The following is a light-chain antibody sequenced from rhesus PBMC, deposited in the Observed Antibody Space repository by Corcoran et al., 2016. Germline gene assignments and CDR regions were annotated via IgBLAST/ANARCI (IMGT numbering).Light chain of an antibody. J-gene: IGKJ1*01. CDR2: EAS. CDR3: QHYYSTPWT. Sequence: DIQMTQSPSSLSASVGDRVTITCRASQGISNDLAWYQQKPGETPKLLIYEASSLQSWIPSRFSGSGSGTDFTLTISSLQSEDFATYDCQHYYSTPWTLGQGTKVEIK. CDR1: QGISND. V-gene: IGKV1-25*01.